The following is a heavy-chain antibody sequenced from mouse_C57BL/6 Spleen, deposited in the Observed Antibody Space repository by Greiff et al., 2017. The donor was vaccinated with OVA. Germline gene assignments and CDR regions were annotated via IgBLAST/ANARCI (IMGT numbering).Heavy chain of an antibody. CDR3: ARTGGYEGAMDY. Sequence: QVQLKQSGPELVKPGASVKISCKASGYAFSSSWMNWVKQRPGKGLEWIGRIYPGDGDTNYNGKFKGKATLTADKSSSTAYMQLSSLTSEDSAVYFCARTGGYEGAMDYWGQGTSVTVSS. J-gene: IGHJ4*01. D-gene: IGHD2-2*01. CDR2: IYPGDGDT. V-gene: IGHV1-82*01. CDR1: GYAFSSSW.